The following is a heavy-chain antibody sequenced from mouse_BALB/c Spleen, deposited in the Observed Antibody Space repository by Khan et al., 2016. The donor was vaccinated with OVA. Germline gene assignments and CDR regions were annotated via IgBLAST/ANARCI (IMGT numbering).Heavy chain of an antibody. CDR1: GYSFTGYY. V-gene: IGHV1S34*01. D-gene: IGHD2-2*01. CDR2: ISCYNGAT. CDR3: ARSHLLWLYAMDY. J-gene: IGHJ4*01. Sequence: LVKTGASVKISCKTSGYSFTGYYIHWVKQSHGKSLEWIGYISCYNGATTYNQKFKGKATFTVDTSPSTAYMQFNSLTSEDSAVYSCARSHLLWLYAMDYWGQGTSVTVSS.